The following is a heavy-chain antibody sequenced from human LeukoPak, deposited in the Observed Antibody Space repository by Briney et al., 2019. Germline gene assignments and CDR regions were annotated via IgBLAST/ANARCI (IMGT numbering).Heavy chain of an antibody. CDR1: GGSFSPYY. D-gene: IGHD2-21*02. CDR2: INHSGST. J-gene: IGHJ4*02. V-gene: IGHV4-34*01. Sequence: PSQTLSLTCAVYGGSFSPYYWSWIRQPPGKWLEWIGAINHSGSTNYNPSLKSRVTISVDTSKNQFSLRLSSVTAADTAVYYCARGGFYCGGDCYVDYWGQGTLVTVSS. CDR3: ARGGFYCGGDCYVDY.